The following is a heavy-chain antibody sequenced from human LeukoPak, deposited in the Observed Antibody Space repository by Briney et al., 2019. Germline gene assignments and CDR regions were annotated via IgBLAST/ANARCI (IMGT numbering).Heavy chain of an antibody. Sequence: SETLSLTCAVYGGSFSGYYWSWIRQPPGKGLEWIGEINHSGSTNCNPSLKSRVTISVDTSKNQFSLKLSSVTAADTAVYYCARVYYDILTGYYFQYYFDYWGQGTLVTVSS. CDR3: ARVYYDILTGYYFQYYFDY. J-gene: IGHJ4*02. V-gene: IGHV4-34*01. CDR1: GGSFSGYY. CDR2: INHSGST. D-gene: IGHD3-9*01.